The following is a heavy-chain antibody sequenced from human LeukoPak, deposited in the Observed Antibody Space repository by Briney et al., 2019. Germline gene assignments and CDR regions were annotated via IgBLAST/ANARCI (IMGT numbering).Heavy chain of an antibody. V-gene: IGHV3-30*02. Sequence: PGGSLRLSCAASGFIFRNYGMHWVRQAPGKGLEWVAFLRNDESEIFYADSAKGRFTISRDNSKNTLSLQMSSLRDEDTAVYYCVKDTGRGDFWGRGTQVTVSS. D-gene: IGHD1-14*01. CDR1: GFIFRNYG. CDR2: LRNDESEI. J-gene: IGHJ4*02. CDR3: VKDTGRGDF.